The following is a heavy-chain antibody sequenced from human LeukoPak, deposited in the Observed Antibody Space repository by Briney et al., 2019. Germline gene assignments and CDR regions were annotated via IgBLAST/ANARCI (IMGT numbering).Heavy chain of an antibody. CDR3: ARDSRDVGELLHY. V-gene: IGHV3-11*01. Sequence: PGGSLRLSCATSGFIFSDFAMSWVRQTPGKGLEWVASFSGTADPIHYADSVKGRFTISRDNAKKSLYLQMNSLRAGDTAVYYCARDSRDVGELLHYWGPGTLVTVSS. J-gene: IGHJ4*02. D-gene: IGHD3-10*01. CDR2: FSGTADPI. CDR1: GFIFSDFA.